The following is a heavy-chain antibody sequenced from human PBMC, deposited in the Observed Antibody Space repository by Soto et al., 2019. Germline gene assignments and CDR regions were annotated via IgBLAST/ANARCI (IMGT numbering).Heavy chain of an antibody. CDR2: ISGSGAST. J-gene: IGHJ4*02. D-gene: IGHD6-19*01. Sequence: AVGSLRLSCAASGFTFSSYAMTWVRQAPGKGLEWVSTISGSGASTYYADSVKGRFTISRDNSKNTLYLQMNSLRVEDTAVYYCAKDRSDWSAFDYWGQRTLVTVS. V-gene: IGHV3-23*01. CDR1: GFTFSSYA. CDR3: AKDRSDWSAFDY.